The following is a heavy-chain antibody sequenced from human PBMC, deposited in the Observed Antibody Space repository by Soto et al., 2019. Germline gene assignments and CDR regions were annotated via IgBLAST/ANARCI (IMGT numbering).Heavy chain of an antibody. CDR2: IITILGIA. Sequence: QVQLVQSGAEVKKPGSSVKVSCKASGGTFSSYTISWVRQAPGQGLEWMGRIITILGIANYAQKFQGRVTITADKSTSTAYMELSSLRSEDTAVYYCARARPTVTSFDYWGQGTLVTVSS. J-gene: IGHJ4*02. V-gene: IGHV1-69*02. D-gene: IGHD4-17*01. CDR3: ARARPTVTSFDY. CDR1: GGTFSSYT.